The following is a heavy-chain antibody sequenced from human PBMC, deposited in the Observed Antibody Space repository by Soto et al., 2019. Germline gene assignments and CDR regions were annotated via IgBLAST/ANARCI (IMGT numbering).Heavy chain of an antibody. V-gene: IGHV6-1*01. CDR3: ARVILGVGVSMDY. D-gene: IGHD3-10*01. J-gene: IGHJ4*02. CDR2: TFYRSGWFQ. CDR1: GDSVSSNTAA. Sequence: SQTLSLTCAISGDSVSSNTAAWNWIRQSQSRGLEWLGRTFYRSGWFQDYAMSVKSRTIITPDTSTNQFSLHLSSVTPEDTAVYFCARVILGVGVSMDYWGQGTPVTVSS.